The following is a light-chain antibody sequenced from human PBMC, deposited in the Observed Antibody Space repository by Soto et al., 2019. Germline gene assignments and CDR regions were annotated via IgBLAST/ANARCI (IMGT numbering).Light chain of an antibody. CDR2: AAS. CDR3: QPYFGLLFT. J-gene: IGKJ2*01. Sequence: SVLTQSPGTLSLFPGEGATLSCRTSQSISSTYLAWYQQRPGQAPRLLIYAASSRATGIPDRFSGSGSGTDFTLTISRLEPEDFAIYYCQPYFGLLFTFGQGTKLEIK. V-gene: IGKV3-20*01. CDR1: QSISSTY.